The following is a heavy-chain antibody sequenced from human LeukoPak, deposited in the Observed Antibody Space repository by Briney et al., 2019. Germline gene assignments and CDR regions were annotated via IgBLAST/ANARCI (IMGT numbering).Heavy chain of an antibody. J-gene: IGHJ5*02. V-gene: IGHV4-59*01. CDR2: IYYSGST. Sequence: SETLSLTCTVSGGSISSYYWSWIRQPPGKGLERIGYIYYSGSTNYNPSLKSRVTISVDTSKNQFSLKLSSVTAADTAVYYCARDSGSSSSGINWFDPWGQGTLVTVSS. CDR3: ARDSGSSSSGINWFDP. D-gene: IGHD6-6*01. CDR1: GGSISSYY.